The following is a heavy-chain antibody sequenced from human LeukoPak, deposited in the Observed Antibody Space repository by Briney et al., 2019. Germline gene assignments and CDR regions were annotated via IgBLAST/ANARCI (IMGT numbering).Heavy chain of an antibody. V-gene: IGHV1-69*13. Sequence: SVKVSCKASGGTFSSYATSWVRQAPGQGLEWMGGIIPIFGTANYAQKFQGRVTITADESTSTAYMELSSLRSEDTAVYYCARIFSGWASFDYWGQGTLVTVSS. CDR2: IIPIFGTA. D-gene: IGHD6-19*01. J-gene: IGHJ4*02. CDR3: ARIFSGWASFDY. CDR1: GGTFSSYA.